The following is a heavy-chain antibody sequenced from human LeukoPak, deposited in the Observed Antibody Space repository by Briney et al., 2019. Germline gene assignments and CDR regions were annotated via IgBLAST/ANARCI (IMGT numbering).Heavy chain of an antibody. CDR1: GGSISSSSYY. D-gene: IGHD2-2*01. J-gene: IGHJ5*02. V-gene: IGHV4-39*07. CDR3: ARVGGYQLLYWFDP. CDR2: IYYSGST. Sequence: PSETLSLTCTVSGGSISSSSYYWGWIRQPPGKGLEWIGSIYYSGSTYYNPSLKSRVTISVDTSKNQFSLKLSSVTAADTAVYYCARVGGYQLLYWFDPWGQGTLVTVSS.